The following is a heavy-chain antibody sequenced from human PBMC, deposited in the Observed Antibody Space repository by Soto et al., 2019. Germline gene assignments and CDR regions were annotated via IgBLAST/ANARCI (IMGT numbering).Heavy chain of an antibody. D-gene: IGHD2-15*01. CDR3: ARFLDSAATKYSCYCGMDV. CDR1: GGTFSSYA. J-gene: IGHJ6*02. CDR2: VIPIFGTA. V-gene: IGHV1-69*01. Sequence: QVQLVQSAAEVKKPGSSVKVSCKASGGTFSSYAISWVRQAPGQGLEWMGGVIPIFGTANYAQKFEGRVTITADESTSTAYMELSSLRSEDTAVYYCARFLDSAATKYSCYCGMDVWGQGTTVTVSS.